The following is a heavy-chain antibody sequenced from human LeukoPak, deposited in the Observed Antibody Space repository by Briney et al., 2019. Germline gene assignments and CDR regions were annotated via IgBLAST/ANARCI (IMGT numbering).Heavy chain of an antibody. CDR2: IRYDGSNK. D-gene: IGHD3-10*01. Sequence: GGSPRLSCAASGFTFSSYGMHWVRQAPGKGLEWVAFIRYDGSNKYYADPVKGRFTISRDNSKNTLYLQMNSLRAEDTAVYYCAKVTDYYGSGSYPDFDYWGQGTLVTVSS. CDR3: AKVTDYYGSGSYPDFDY. J-gene: IGHJ4*02. V-gene: IGHV3-30*02. CDR1: GFTFSSYG.